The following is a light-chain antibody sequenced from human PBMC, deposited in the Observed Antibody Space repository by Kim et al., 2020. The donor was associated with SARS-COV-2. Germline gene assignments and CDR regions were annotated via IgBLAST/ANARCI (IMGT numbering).Light chain of an antibody. V-gene: IGLV2-14*03. J-gene: IGLJ2*01. CDR3: SSYTSSSTRV. CDR1: SSDVGGYNY. CDR2: DVS. Sequence: QSVLTQPASESGSPGQSITISCTGTSSDVGGYNYVSWFQQHPGKAPKLIIYDVSNRPSGVSNRFSGSKSDNTASLTISGLQAEDEADYYCSSYTSSSTRVFGRGTQLNV.